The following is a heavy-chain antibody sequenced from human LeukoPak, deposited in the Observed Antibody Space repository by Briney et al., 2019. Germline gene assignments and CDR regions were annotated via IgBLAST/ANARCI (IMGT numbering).Heavy chain of an antibody. CDR3: ACSRDLYSPLDY. Sequence: PSETLSLTCAVSGYSISSGYFWGWIRQPPGKGLEWVGSIYHSGTTYYNPSLKSRITISVDTSKNQFSLELNSVTAADTALYYCACSRDLYSPLDYWGQGTLVTVSS. CDR1: GYSISSGYF. D-gene: IGHD5-24*01. CDR2: IYHSGTT. J-gene: IGHJ4*02. V-gene: IGHV4-38-2*01.